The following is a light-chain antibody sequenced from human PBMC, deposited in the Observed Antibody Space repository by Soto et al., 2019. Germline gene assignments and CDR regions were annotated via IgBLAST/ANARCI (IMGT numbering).Light chain of an antibody. CDR2: EVS. J-gene: IGLJ1*01. Sequence: QSVLTPPRSVSVSPGQSVTISCTGTSSDVGGYDYVSWYQQHPGKAPKAIIYEVSERPSGVSDRISGSKSGNTASLMISGLQAEDEADYYCCSNAGSSTQSYFFGSGTKVTVL. V-gene: IGLV2-11*01. CDR1: SSDVGGYDY. CDR3: CSNAGSSTQSYF.